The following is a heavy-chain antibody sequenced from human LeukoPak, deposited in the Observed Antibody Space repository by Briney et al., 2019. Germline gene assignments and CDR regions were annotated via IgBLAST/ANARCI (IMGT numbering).Heavy chain of an antibody. J-gene: IGHJ4*02. CDR2: IWYDGSNK. CDR1: GFTFSIFG. Sequence: GGSLRLSCAASGFTFSIFGMHWVRQAPGKGLEWVAIIWYDGSNKYYRDSVKGRFTVSRDNSKNTLHLQVNSLRAEDTAVYYCARDRGTTSSAGYYFDTWGQGALVTVSS. V-gene: IGHV3-33*01. D-gene: IGHD6-6*01. CDR3: ARDRGTTSSAGYYFDT.